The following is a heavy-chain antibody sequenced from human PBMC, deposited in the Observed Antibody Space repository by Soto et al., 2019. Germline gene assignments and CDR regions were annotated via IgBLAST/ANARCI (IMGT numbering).Heavy chain of an antibody. J-gene: IGHJ6*03. V-gene: IGHV3-64*01. CDR1: GFTLSGYA. Sequence: EVQLVESGGGLAQPGGSLRLSCAASGFTLSGYAMYWVRQASGKGLEYVSGISTNGVGTYYANSVQGRFTISRDNSKNTVYLQMGSLRPEDMAVYYCARRAPPDFYYMDVWGKGTTVTVSS. CDR2: ISTNGVGT. CDR3: ARRAPPDFYYMDV.